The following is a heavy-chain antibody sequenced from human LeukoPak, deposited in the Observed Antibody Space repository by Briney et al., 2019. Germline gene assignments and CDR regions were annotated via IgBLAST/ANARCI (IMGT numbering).Heavy chain of an antibody. Sequence: GGSLRLSCAASGFTFSDYYMSWIRQAPGKGLEWVSYISSSGSNIYYADSVKGRFTISRDNAKNSLYLQMNSLRAEDTAVYYCARVRIAAAGNGWFDPWGQGTLVTVSS. V-gene: IGHV3-11*04. D-gene: IGHD6-13*01. CDR3: ARVRIAAAGNGWFDP. J-gene: IGHJ5*02. CDR1: GFTFSDYY. CDR2: ISSSGSNI.